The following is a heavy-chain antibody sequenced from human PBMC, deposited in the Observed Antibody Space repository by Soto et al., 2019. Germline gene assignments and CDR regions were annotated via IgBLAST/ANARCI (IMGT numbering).Heavy chain of an antibody. J-gene: IGHJ4*02. CDR1: EFPFSSFS. D-gene: IGHD3-10*01. V-gene: IGHV3-21*02. CDR2: IGRVSTYI. Sequence: QLVESGGGLVKPGGSLRLSCVASEFPFSSFSLNWIRQAPGKGLEWVSSIGRVSTYIYYADSVRGRFTVSRDNAKNSVYLQMNGLTAEDSGIYYCARVTAGSGSYQIDLWGQGTLVTVSS. CDR3: ARVTAGSGSYQIDL.